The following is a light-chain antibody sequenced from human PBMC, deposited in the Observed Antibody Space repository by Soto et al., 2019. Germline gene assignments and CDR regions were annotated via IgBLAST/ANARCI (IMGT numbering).Light chain of an antibody. CDR2: DAS. J-gene: IGKJ4*01. CDR1: QSISTY. V-gene: IGKV1-33*01. Sequence: IQLTQSPSSLSASVGDRVTITCRASQSISTYLNWYQQKSGKAPKLLIYDASDLETGVPSRFSGSGSGTDFTFTINSLQPEDIATYYCQQYDNLPLTFGGGTKVDI. CDR3: QQYDNLPLT.